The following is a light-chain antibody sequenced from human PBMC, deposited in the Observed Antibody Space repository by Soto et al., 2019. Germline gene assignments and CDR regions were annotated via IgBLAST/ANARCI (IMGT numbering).Light chain of an antibody. CDR3: SSFTSSIAWV. Sequence: QSALTQPPSVSGSPGQSVTISCTGTSSDVGSYDRVSWYRQPPGTAPKLLIYEVNTRPSGVPDRFSGSKSGNTASLTISGFQGEDGADYYCSSFTSSIAWVFGGGTKLTVL. J-gene: IGLJ3*02. CDR2: EVN. CDR1: SSDVGSYDR. V-gene: IGLV2-18*02.